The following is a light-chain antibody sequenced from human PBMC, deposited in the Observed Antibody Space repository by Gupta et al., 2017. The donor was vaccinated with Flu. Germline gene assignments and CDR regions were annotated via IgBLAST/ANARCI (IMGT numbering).Light chain of an antibody. CDR1: RTVLYSSNNQNY. CDR2: WAS. CDR3: QQYYNTPLT. Sequence: DIVMAQSPDSLAVSLGERATINCKSSRTVLYSSNNQNYLAWFQQKPRQPPKMLIYWASTRASGVPDRFSGSGSGTDFTLTISALQAEDVVIYYCQQYYNTPLTFGGGTKVEIK. J-gene: IGKJ4*01. V-gene: IGKV4-1*01.